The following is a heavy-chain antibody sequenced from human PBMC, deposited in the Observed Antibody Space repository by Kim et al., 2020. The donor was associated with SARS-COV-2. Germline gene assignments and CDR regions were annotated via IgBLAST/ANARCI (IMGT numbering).Heavy chain of an antibody. V-gene: IGHV3-48*02. D-gene: IGHD2-21*02. CDR3: AREGYGGNSGIVY. J-gene: IGHJ4*02. Sequence: YADSVKGRFTISRDNAKNSLYLQMNSLRDEDTAVYYCAREGYGGNSGIVYWGQGTLVTVSS.